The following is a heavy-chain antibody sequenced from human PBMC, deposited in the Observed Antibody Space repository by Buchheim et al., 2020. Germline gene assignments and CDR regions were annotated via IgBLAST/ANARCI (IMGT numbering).Heavy chain of an antibody. J-gene: IGHJ5*02. CDR3: VRESRVATISNNYFDP. V-gene: IGHV3-33*01. CDR2: AWYDGSNQ. D-gene: IGHD5-24*01. Sequence: QVQLVESGGGVVQPGRSLRLSCAASGFTFTDYGMHWVRQAPGKGLEWVAVAWYDGSNQYYVDSVKGRFTISRDNSQHTVSLQMNNVRAEDTAVYYCVRESRVATISNNYFDPWGQGTL. CDR1: GFTFTDYG.